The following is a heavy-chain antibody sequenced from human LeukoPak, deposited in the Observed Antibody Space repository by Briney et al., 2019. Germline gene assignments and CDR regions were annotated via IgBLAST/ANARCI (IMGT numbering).Heavy chain of an antibody. D-gene: IGHD3-10*01. J-gene: IGHJ6*02. CDR3: ARERITTVRGVIPTGMDV. V-gene: IGHV4-30-4*01. CDR1: GGSISSGDYY. CDR2: IYYSGST. Sequence: SETLSLTCTVSGGSISSGDYYWSWIRQPPGKGLEWIGYIYYSGSTYYNPSLKSRVTISVDTSKNQFSLKLSSVTAADTAVYYCARERITTVRGVIPTGMDVWGQGTTVTVSS.